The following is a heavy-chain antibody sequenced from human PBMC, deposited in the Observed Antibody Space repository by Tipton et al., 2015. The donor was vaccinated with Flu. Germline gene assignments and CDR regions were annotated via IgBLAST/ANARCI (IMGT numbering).Heavy chain of an antibody. D-gene: IGHD3-10*01. CDR2: INSDGSST. Sequence: SLRLSCAASGFTVSSNYMSWVRQAPGKGLVWVSRINSDGSSTSYADSVKGRFTISRDNAKNTLYLQMNSLRAEDTAVYYCARDIDTLWFGEWTFDYWGQGTLVTVSS. CDR1: GFTVSSNY. J-gene: IGHJ4*02. V-gene: IGHV3-74*01. CDR3: ARDIDTLWFGEWTFDY.